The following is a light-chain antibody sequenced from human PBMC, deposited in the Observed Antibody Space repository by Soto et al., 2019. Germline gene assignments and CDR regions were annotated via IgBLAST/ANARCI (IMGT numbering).Light chain of an antibody. J-gene: IGKJ4*01. Sequence: DIQMTQSPPSLSASVGDSITITCRASQSISTYLNWYRQKPGKAPELLIFATSSLQRGVPSRLSGSGSGTDFTLTISSLQPGDFETYYCQQTYSLPQTFGGGTKV. CDR1: QSISTY. V-gene: IGKV1-39*01. CDR3: QQTYSLPQT. CDR2: ATS.